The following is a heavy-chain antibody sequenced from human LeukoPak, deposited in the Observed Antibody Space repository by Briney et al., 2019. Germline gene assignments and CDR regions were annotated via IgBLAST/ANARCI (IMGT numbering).Heavy chain of an antibody. J-gene: IGHJ3*02. CDR2: ISYDGSNK. CDR1: GFTFSSYA. D-gene: IGHD3-22*01. Sequence: GGSLRLSCAASGFTFSSYAMYWVRQAPGKGLEWVALISYDGSNKYYADSVKGRFTISRDNSKNTLYLQMNSLRAEDTAVYYCARGAPSPYYYDSSGYGAFDIWGQGSMVTVSS. CDR3: ARGAPSPYYYDSSGYGAFDI. V-gene: IGHV3-30-3*01.